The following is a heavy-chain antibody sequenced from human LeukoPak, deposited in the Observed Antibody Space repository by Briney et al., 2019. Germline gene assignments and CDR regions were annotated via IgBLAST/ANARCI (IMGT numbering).Heavy chain of an antibody. CDR1: GGSISSGGFS. V-gene: IGHV4-30-2*01. J-gene: IGHJ4*02. D-gene: IGHD2-2*01. CDR2: IFHSDKT. CDR3: ARGSRGRGYLDY. Sequence: SQTLCLTCAVSGGSISSGGFSWTWIRQPPGNGLESSGYIFHSDKTDYNPSLQSRLTISVDRAKTQFALKLTSVTAADTAVYYYARGSRGRGYLDYWGQGTLVTVSS.